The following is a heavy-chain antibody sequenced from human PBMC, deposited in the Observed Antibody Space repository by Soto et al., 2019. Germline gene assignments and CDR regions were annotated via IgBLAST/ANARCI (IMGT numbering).Heavy chain of an antibody. V-gene: IGHV4-61*03. CDR2: VYYTGTT. CDR1: GDSVSNKNF. Sequence: SETLSLTCTVSGDSVSNKNFWNWIRQPPGKGLEWIGYVYYTGTTRINPSLKSRVSMSVDTSKNHFSLNLTSVTAADTAVYYCARVVRANFFDLWGQGTLVTVYS. J-gene: IGHJ4*02. CDR3: ARVVRANFFDL. D-gene: IGHD3-10*02.